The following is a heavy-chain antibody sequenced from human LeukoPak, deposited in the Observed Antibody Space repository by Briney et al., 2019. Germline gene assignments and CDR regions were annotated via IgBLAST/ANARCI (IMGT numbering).Heavy chain of an antibody. V-gene: IGHV3-30*02. J-gene: IGHJ4*02. Sequence: PGGSLRLSCAASGFSFSSYGMHWVRQAPGKGLEWVAFIRYDGSNKYYADSVKGRFTISRDNSKNTLYLQMNSLRAEDTAVYYCAKDLASIAARDMNDYWGQGTLVTVSS. CDR3: AKDLASIAARDMNDY. CDR2: IRYDGSNK. CDR1: GFSFSSYG. D-gene: IGHD6-6*01.